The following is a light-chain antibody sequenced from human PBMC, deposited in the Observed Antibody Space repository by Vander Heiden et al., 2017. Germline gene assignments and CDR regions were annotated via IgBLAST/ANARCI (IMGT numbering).Light chain of an antibody. V-gene: IGKV1-39*01. CDR2: AAT. J-gene: IGKJ3*01. Sequence: DVQMTQSPSSLSVSVGDRVTITCRASQSISSYLNWYQQKPGKAPKLLIYAATSLQSGVPSRFSGSGSGTDFTLTISSLQPEDFATYYCQQSYSTPQTFGHGTKVDIK. CDR3: QQSYSTPQT. CDR1: QSISSY.